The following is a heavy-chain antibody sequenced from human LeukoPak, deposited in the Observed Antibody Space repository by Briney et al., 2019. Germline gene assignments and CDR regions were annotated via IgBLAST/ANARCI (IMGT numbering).Heavy chain of an antibody. CDR2: IYYGGST. J-gene: IGHJ3*02. CDR1: GGSISSYY. V-gene: IGHV4-59*08. D-gene: IGHD2-15*01. CDR3: ARRGRYCSGGSCYLAFDI. Sequence: SETLSLTCTVSGGSISSYYWSWIRQPPGKGLEWIGYIYYGGSTNYNPSLKSRVTISVDTSKNQFSLKLSSVTAADTAVYYCARRGRYCSGGSCYLAFDIWGQGTMVTVSS.